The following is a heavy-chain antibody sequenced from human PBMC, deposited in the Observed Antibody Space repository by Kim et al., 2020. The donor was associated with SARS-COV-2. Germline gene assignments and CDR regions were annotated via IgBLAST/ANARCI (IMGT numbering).Heavy chain of an antibody. V-gene: IGHV3-48*04. CDR3: ARVILGDRNI. Sequence: YNAESVNARFTIPRDNAKNSLYLQMNSLRAEDTAVYYCARVILGDRNIWGQGTMVTVSS. D-gene: IGHD2-15*01. J-gene: IGHJ3*02.